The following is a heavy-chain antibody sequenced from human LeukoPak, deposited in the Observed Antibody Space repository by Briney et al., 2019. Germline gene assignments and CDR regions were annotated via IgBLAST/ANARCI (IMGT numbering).Heavy chain of an antibody. Sequence: GGSLRLSCAASGITFSTHAMTWVRQAPGKGLERVANIKEDGSEKYYVDSVKGRFTISRDNAENSLYLQVNSLRAEDTAVYYCARVTYPWYFDYWGQGTLVTVSS. CDR3: ARVTYPWYFDY. V-gene: IGHV3-7*04. CDR2: IKEDGSEK. CDR1: GITFSTHA. J-gene: IGHJ4*02. D-gene: IGHD2-2*02.